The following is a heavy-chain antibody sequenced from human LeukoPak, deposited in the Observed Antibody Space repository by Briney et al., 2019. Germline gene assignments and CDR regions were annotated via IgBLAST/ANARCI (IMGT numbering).Heavy chain of an antibody. CDR2: INPDSGGT. J-gene: IGHJ6*03. CDR3: ARASGGNYYYYYMDV. CDR1: TYTFTGYY. V-gene: IGHV1-2*02. Sequence: ASVKVSCKASTYTFTGYYMHWVRQAPGQGLEWMGWINPDSGGTNYAQKFQGRVTMTRDTSITTAYMELSRLRSEDTAVYYCARASGGNYYYYYMDVWGKGTTVTVSS.